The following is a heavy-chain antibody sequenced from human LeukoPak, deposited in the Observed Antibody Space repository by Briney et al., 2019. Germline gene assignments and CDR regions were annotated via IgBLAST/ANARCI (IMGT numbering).Heavy chain of an antibody. D-gene: IGHD2-21*02. CDR2: INSDGITT. CDR3: ARWPFGGDYA. Sequence: RGSLRLSCAAPGFTFSTYWMHWVRQAPGKGRGCVSRINSDGITTSYADSVKGRFTISRDNAKNTLYLQMNSLRADDTAMYYCARWPFGGDYAWGQGTLVTVSS. CDR1: GFTFSTYW. V-gene: IGHV3-74*01. J-gene: IGHJ4*02.